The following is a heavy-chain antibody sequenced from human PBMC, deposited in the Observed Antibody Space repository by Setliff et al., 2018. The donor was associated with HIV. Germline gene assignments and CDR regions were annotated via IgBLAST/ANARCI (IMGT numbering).Heavy chain of an antibody. J-gene: IGHJ3*02. CDR2: IYPGDSDT. D-gene: IGHD6-6*01. CDR1: GYSFTSYW. V-gene: IGHV5-51*01. CDR3: ARRARGGFIAARGDAFDI. Sequence: GESLKLSCKGSGYSFTSYWIGWVRQMPGKGLEWMGIIYPGDSDTIYSPSFQGQVTISADKSISVAYLQWSSLKASDTAMYYCARRARGGFIAARGDAFDIWGQGTMVTVSS.